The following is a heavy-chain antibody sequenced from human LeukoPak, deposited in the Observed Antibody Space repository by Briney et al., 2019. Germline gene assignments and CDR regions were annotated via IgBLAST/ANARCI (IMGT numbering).Heavy chain of an antibody. CDR2: INPNSGGT. CDR1: GYTFTGYY. D-gene: IGHD1-14*01. J-gene: IGHJ4*02. CDR3: ARVKTTRANIDY. V-gene: IGHV1-2*02. Sequence: ASVKVSCKASGYTFTGYYMHWVRQAPGQGLEWMGWINPNSGGTNYAQKFQGRVTMTRDTSISTAYMELSRLRSDDTAVYYCARVKTTRANIDYWGQGTLVTVSS.